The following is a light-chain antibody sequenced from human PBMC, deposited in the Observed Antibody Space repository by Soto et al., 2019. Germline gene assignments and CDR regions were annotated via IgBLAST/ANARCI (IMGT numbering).Light chain of an antibody. J-gene: IGKJ5*01. CDR3: QQYNNWPAIT. CDR1: QSVSSSY. Sequence: EIVLTQSPGTLSLSPGERATLSCRASQSVSSSYLAWYQQKPGQPPRLLIYGASSRATGIPDRFSGSGSGTDLTLTISSLQSEDFAVYYCQQYNNWPAITFGQGTRLEIK. CDR2: GAS. V-gene: IGKV3-20*01.